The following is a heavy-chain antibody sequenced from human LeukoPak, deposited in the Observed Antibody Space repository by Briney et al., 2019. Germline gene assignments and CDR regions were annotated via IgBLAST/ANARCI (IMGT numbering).Heavy chain of an antibody. CDR3: AGLSIAVSGDY. D-gene: IGHD6-6*01. J-gene: IGHJ4*02. CDR1: GGSISSGGYS. Sequence: PSETLSLTCAVSGGSISSGGYSWSWIRQPPGKGLEWIGYIYHSGSTYYNLSLKSRVTISVDRSKNQFSLKLSSVTAADTAVYYCAGLSIAVSGDYWGQGTLVTVSS. CDR2: IYHSGST. V-gene: IGHV4-30-2*01.